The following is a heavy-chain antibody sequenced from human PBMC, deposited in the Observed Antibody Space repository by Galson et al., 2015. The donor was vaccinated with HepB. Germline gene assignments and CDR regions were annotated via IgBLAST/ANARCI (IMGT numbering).Heavy chain of an antibody. CDR3: AKGRDFDFWTGYYFDY. V-gene: IGHV3-23*01. D-gene: IGHD3-3*01. Sequence: SLRLSCAASGFTFSSYAMRWVRQAPGKGLEWVSHLSGSGGSTYYADYVKGRFTISRDNSKNTLYLQMNSLRAEDTAVYYCAKGRDFDFWTGYYFDYWGQGTLVTVSS. CDR1: GFTFSSYA. CDR2: LSGSGGST. J-gene: IGHJ4*02.